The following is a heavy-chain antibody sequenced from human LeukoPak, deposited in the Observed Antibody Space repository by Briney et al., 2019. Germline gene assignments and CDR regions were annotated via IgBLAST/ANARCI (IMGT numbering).Heavy chain of an antibody. J-gene: IGHJ4*02. D-gene: IGHD6-13*01. CDR3: AKGSLGSWYYFDY. V-gene: IGHV3-23*01. CDR2: FSRSGPDT. Sequence: GGSLTLSCAASGFTFGSSAVSWVRQAPGKGPEWVSTFSRSGPDTYYADSVRGRFTIFRDNSKNTLYLQMNSLRAEDTAVYYCAKGSLGSWYYFDYWGQGTLVTVSS. CDR1: GFTFGSSA.